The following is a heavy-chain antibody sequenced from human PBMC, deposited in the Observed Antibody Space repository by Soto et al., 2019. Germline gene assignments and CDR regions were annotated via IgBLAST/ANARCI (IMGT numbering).Heavy chain of an antibody. D-gene: IGHD4-17*01. CDR3: ARDYVFLPVYGRDVDYFDY. Sequence: PGGSLRLSCAASGFTFSSYSMNWVRQAPGKGLEWVSYISSSSSTIYYADSEKGRFTISRDNAKNSLYLQMNSLRAEDTAVYYCARDYVFLPVYGRDVDYFDYWGQGTLVTVSA. CDR1: GFTFSSYS. CDR2: ISSSSSTI. J-gene: IGHJ4*02. V-gene: IGHV3-48*01.